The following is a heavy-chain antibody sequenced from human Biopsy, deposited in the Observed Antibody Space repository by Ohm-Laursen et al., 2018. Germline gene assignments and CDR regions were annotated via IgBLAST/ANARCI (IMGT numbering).Heavy chain of an antibody. J-gene: IGHJ4*02. Sequence: ASVKVSCKASGYNFNSYFIHWVRQAPGQGLEWMGVINPSTGSTAYTQNFQSRVTMTRDTSTTTVYMELSSLRSEDTAVYYCVLASFDYWGQGTLVTAPS. V-gene: IGHV1-46*02. CDR1: GYNFNSYF. CDR2: INPSTGST. CDR3: VLASFDY.